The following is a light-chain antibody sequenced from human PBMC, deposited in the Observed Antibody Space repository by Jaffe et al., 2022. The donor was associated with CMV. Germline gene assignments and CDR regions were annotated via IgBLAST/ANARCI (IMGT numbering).Light chain of an antibody. Sequence: SYELAQPSSVSVSPGQTARITCSGDVLSKNYARWFQQKSGQAPLLLIYKDTERPSSIPERFSGSSSGTTVTLTISGAHIEDEADYYCYSATDNNLGVFGGGTKLTV. CDR3: YSATDNNLGV. J-gene: IGLJ3*02. CDR1: VLSKNY. V-gene: IGLV3-27*01. CDR2: KDT.